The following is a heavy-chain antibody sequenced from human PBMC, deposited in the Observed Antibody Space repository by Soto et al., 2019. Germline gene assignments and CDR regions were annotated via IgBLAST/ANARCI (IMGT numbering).Heavy chain of an antibody. CDR2: MNPNSGNT. J-gene: IGHJ6*02. V-gene: IGHV1-8*01. D-gene: IGHD1-1*01. CDR3: AIRHDGRQSTMDV. CDR1: GYTFTSFD. Sequence: QVQLVQSGAEVKMPGASVKVSCKASGYTFTSFDINWVRQVTGQGLEWMGWMNPNSGNTGCAQKFQASLAMTRNTSISAAYMELSSLRSEDTAVYYCAIRHDGRQSTMDVWGQGTTVTVSS.